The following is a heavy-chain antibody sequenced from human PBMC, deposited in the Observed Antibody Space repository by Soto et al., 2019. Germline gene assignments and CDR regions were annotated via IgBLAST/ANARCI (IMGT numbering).Heavy chain of an antibody. CDR1: GYTFTSYW. J-gene: IGHJ4*01. V-gene: IGHV5-10-1*01. Sequence: GESLKISCKGSGYTFTSYWIRWVRQKPGKGLEWMGRIDLSDSYTNYRPSFQGHVTIAADKSISTAYLQCSSLKASDTAIFYCARLQAAAGDNDLTFDYWGHGTLVTVAS. CDR2: IDLSDSYT. CDR3: ARLQAAAGDNDLTFDY. D-gene: IGHD6-13*01.